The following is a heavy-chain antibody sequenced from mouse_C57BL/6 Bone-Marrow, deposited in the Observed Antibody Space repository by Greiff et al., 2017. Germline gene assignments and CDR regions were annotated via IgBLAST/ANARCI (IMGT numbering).Heavy chain of an antibody. CDR3: ARPLLYYYAMDY. CDR1: GYTFTSYG. J-gene: IGHJ4*01. CDR2: IYPRSGNT. Sequence: LQQSGAELARPGASVKLSCKASGYTFTSYGISWVKQRTGQGLEWIGEIYPRSGNTYYNEKFKGKATLTADKSSSTAYMELRSLTSEDSAVYFCARPLLYYYAMDYWGQGTSVTVSS. D-gene: IGHD2-10*01. V-gene: IGHV1-81*01.